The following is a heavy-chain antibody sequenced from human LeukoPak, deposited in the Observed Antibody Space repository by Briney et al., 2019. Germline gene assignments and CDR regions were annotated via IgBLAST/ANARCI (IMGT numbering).Heavy chain of an antibody. J-gene: IGHJ4*02. Sequence: ASVKVSCKASGYTFRSYAINWVRQAPGQGLEWVGWIHPNSGKTGYAQKFQGRVTMTRDTSTETAFIELSSLKFDDTATFYCARGHYGGNRYFDIWGQGTLVTVSS. V-gene: IGHV1-8*01. CDR1: GYTFRSYA. CDR3: ARGHYGGNRYFDI. D-gene: IGHD4-23*01. CDR2: IHPNSGKT.